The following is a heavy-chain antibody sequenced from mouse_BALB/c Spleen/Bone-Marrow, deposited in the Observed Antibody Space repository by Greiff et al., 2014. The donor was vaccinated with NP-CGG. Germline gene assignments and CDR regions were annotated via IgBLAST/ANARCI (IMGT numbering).Heavy chain of an antibody. Sequence: VQLKESGGDLVKPGGSLKLSCAASGFTFSSYGMSWVRQTPEKRLEWVATISSGGSYTYYPDSVKGRFTISRDNAKNTLYLQMSSLKSEDTAMYYCARDGLDYWGQGTTLTVSS. V-gene: IGHV5-6*01. CDR3: ARDGLDY. CDR2: ISSGGSYT. D-gene: IGHD3-1*01. CDR1: GFTFSSYG. J-gene: IGHJ2*01.